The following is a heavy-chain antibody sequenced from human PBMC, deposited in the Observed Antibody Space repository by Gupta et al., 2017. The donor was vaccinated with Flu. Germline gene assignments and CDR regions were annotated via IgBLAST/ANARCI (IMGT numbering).Heavy chain of an antibody. Sequence: QVQLQQWGAGLMKPSETLSLTCAVYGGSFSGYYWSWIRQPPGKGLEWIGEINHSGSTNYNPSLKSRVTISVDTSKNQFSLKLSSVTAADTAVYYCASSPRGPFDYWGQGTLVTVSS. CDR1: GGSFSGYY. CDR3: ASSPRGPFDY. J-gene: IGHJ4*02. CDR2: INHSGST. D-gene: IGHD1-26*01. V-gene: IGHV4-34*01.